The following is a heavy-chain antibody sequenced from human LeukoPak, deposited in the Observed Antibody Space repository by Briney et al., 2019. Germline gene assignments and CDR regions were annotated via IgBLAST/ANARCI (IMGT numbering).Heavy chain of an antibody. Sequence: SETLSLTCTVSGGPISSSSYYWGWIRQPPGKGLEWFGSIYYAGSTYYNPSLRCRVPIAVATSKHQFSLKLSSVTAEDTAVYYCARHGIKAAADLDYWGEGTLVTVSS. CDR2: IYYAGST. CDR1: GGPISSSSYY. V-gene: IGHV4-39*01. D-gene: IGHD6-13*01. J-gene: IGHJ4*02. CDR3: ARHGIKAAADLDY.